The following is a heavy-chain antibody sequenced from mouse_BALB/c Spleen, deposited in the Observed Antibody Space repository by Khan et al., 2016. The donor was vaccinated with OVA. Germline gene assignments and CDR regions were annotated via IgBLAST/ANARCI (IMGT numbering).Heavy chain of an antibody. D-gene: IGHD1-1*01. CDR2: INPSTGYT. CDR3: ARRGLRGDFDN. CDR1: GYTFINYW. V-gene: IGHV1-7*01. Sequence: QVQLQQSGAELAKPGASVKMSCKASGYTFINYWILWVKQRPGQGLEWIGYINPSTGYTEYNQNFKDKATLTADQSSSTAYMQLRRLTSEDSAVYDCARRGLRGDFDNGGQGTTRTVSS. J-gene: IGHJ2*01.